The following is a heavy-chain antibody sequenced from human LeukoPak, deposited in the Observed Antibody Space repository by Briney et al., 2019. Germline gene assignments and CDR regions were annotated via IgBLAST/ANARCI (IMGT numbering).Heavy chain of an antibody. CDR1: GFTFRNYV. V-gene: IGHV3-23*01. J-gene: IGHJ4*02. D-gene: IGHD1-26*01. CDR2: IYGSGVSI. Sequence: GGSLRLSCVASGFTFRNYVMNWVRQAPGKGLEWLATIYGSGVSISYADSVKGRFTISRDNSNNTLYLQMNSLRAEDTAMYYCAKDLGWELPAEAYWGQGILVTVSS. CDR3: AKDLGWELPAEAY.